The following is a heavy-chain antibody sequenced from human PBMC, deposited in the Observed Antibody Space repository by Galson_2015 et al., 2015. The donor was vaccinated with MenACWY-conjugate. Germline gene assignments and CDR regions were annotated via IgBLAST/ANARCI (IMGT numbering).Heavy chain of an antibody. CDR1: GDSVSSNSAS. D-gene: IGHD5-18*01. Sequence: CAISGDSVSSNSASWNWIRQSPSRGLEWLGRTYYRSKWYNGYAVSAKSRISVSPDTSKNQFSLQLNSVTPEDTAVYYCARNRAMDFDYWGQGTLVTVSS. V-gene: IGHV6-1*01. J-gene: IGHJ4*02. CDR3: ARNRAMDFDY. CDR2: TYYRSKWYN.